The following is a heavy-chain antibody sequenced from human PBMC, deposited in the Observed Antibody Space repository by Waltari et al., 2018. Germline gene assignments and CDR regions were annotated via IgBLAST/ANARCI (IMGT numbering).Heavy chain of an antibody. CDR3: ARPGDWGYFDY. V-gene: IGHV3-23*04. D-gene: IGHD2-21*02. CDR2: ISGSGGST. Sequence: EVQLVESGGGLVQPGGSLRLSCAASGFTFSSYAMSWVRQAPGKGLEWVSAISGSGGSTYYAGSVKGRFTISRDNSKNTLYLQINSLKASDTAMYYCARPGDWGYFDYWGQGTLVTVSS. J-gene: IGHJ4*02. CDR1: GFTFSSYA.